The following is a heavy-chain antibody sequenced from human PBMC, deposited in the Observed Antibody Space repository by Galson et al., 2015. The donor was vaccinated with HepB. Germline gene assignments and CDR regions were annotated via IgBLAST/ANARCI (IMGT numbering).Heavy chain of an antibody. CDR3: AKGYGLFDP. V-gene: IGHV3-23*01. CDR1: GFAFDSHA. CDR2: ITGKGDST. D-gene: IGHD5-18*01. Sequence: SLRLSCAASGFAFDSHAMSWVRQAPGRGLEWISGITGKGDSTFYADSVKGRFTVSKDNSNNMLYLQMNSLRAEDAGLYFCAKGYGLFDPWGQGILVTVSS. J-gene: IGHJ5*02.